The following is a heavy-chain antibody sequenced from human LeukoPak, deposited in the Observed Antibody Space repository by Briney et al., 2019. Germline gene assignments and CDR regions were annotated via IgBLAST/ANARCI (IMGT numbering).Heavy chain of an antibody. V-gene: IGHV4-34*01. CDR2: INHSGST. J-gene: IGHJ4*02. CDR1: GGSFSGYY. D-gene: IGHD3-22*01. Sequence: SETLSLTCAVSGGSFSGYYWSWSSQPPRKGLEWIGEINHSGSTNYNPSPKSRVTISLDKTKNQFSPRQSSVTAAAKAVYYCARVSYYDSSGNRGAFDYWGQGTLVTVSS. CDR3: ARVSYYDSSGNRGAFDY.